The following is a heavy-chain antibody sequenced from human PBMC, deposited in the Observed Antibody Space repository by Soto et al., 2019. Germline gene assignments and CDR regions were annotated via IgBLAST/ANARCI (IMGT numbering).Heavy chain of an antibody. D-gene: IGHD6-13*01. CDR3: ARVKCSPPYYSDYGMDV. V-gene: IGHV1-18*01. J-gene: IGHJ6*02. Sequence: QVQLVQSGAAVKKPGASVKVSCKASGYTFTSYGISWVRQAPGQGLEWMGWISAYKGHTNYAQKLQGRVTMTTDTSTSTAYMELRSLRSGDTAVYYWARVKCSPPYYSDYGMDVWGPGTTVTVS. CDR2: ISAYKGHT. CDR1: GYTFTSYG.